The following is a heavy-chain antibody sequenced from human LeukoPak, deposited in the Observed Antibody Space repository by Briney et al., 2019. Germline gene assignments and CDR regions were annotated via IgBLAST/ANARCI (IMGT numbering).Heavy chain of an antibody. CDR1: GGSFSGYY. D-gene: IGHD2-15*01. V-gene: IGHV4-59*01. CDR2: IYYSGST. CDR3: ARDLRYCSGGSCYSDAFDI. Sequence: SETLSLTCAVYGGSFSGYYWSWIRQPPGKVLEWIGYIYYSGSTNYNPSLKSRVTISVDTSKNQFSLKLSSVTAADTAVYYCARDLRYCSGGSCYSDAFDIWGQGTMDTVSS. J-gene: IGHJ3*02.